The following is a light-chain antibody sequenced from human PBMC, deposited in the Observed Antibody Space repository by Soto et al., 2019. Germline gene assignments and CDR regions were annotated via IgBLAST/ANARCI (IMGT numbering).Light chain of an antibody. CDR2: VNSDGSH. V-gene: IGLV4-69*01. CDR1: SGHSSYA. J-gene: IGLJ2*01. CDR3: QSYDGSDYVV. Sequence: QLVLTQSPSASASLGASVKLTCTLSSGHSSYAIAWHQQQPEKGPRYLMKVNSDGSHSKGDGIPNRFSASSSGAERYLTISSLQSEDEADYYCQSYDGSDYVVFGGGTKVTVL.